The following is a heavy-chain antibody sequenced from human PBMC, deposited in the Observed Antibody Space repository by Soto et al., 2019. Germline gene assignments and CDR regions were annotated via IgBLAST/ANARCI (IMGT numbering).Heavy chain of an antibody. CDR1: GGTFSSYA. V-gene: IGHV1-69*13. D-gene: IGHD1-26*01. CDR3: ARDQSASYYRPAFDY. CDR2: IIPIFGTA. J-gene: IGHJ4*02. Sequence: SVKVSCKASGGTFSSYAISWVRQAPGQGLEWMGGIIPIFGTANYAQKFQGRVTITADESTSTAYMELSSLRSEDTAAYYCARDQSASYYRPAFDYWGQGTLVTVSS.